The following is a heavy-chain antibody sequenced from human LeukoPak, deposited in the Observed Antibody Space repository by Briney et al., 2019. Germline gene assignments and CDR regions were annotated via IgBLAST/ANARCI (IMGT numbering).Heavy chain of an antibody. CDR3: GINRLGKALDI. CDR2: IGPKSGDT. V-gene: IGHV1-2*02. J-gene: IGHJ3*02. Sequence: ASVKVSCKASDYTFTDYFIHWVRQAPGQGLEWMGWIGPKSGDTSYSQKFQGRVTVTRDTSISTAYMELSRLRSDDTAVYYCGINRLGKALDIWGQGTMVTVSS. D-gene: IGHD7-27*01. CDR1: DYTFTDYF.